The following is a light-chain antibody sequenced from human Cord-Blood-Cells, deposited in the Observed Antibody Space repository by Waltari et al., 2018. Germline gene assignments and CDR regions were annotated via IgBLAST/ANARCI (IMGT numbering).Light chain of an antibody. J-gene: IGLJ3*02. Sequence: QSALTQPASVSGSPGQSITISCTGTSSDVGSYNLVSWYQQHPGKAPKLMIYEGSKRASGVSNRVSGSKSGNTASLTISGRQAEDEADYYCCSYAGSSTWVFGGGTKLTVL. CDR1: SSDVGSYNL. CDR2: EGS. CDR3: CSYAGSSTWV. V-gene: IGLV2-23*01.